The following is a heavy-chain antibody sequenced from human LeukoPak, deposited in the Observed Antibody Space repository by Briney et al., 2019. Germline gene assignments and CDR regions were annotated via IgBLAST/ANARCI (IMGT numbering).Heavy chain of an antibody. D-gene: IGHD3-10*01. J-gene: IGHJ5*02. V-gene: IGHV3-21*04. Sequence: PGGSLRLSCAASGFIFSSYTMNWVRQAPGKGLEWVSFISSSSSYIYYADSVKGRFTISRDNAKKSVYLQMNSLRAEDTAVYYCARGGYYGSGNDFRFDPWGQGTLVTVPS. CDR3: ARGGYYGSGNDFRFDP. CDR1: GFIFSSYT. CDR2: ISSSSSYI.